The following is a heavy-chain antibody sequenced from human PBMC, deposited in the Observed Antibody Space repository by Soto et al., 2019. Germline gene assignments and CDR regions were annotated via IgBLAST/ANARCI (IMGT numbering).Heavy chain of an antibody. D-gene: IGHD4-17*01. CDR2: IFYNGSV. J-gene: IGHJ6*02. Sequence: QVQLQESGPGLVRPSETLSLTCTVAGDPISNYYWNWIRQSPRRGLEWIGNIFYNGSVYYNPSLKGRLTISVGTSRNQFSRKVTSVTAPDTAVYYCARRSDYDDYEYYAMDVWGRGTTVTVSS. CDR3: ARRSDYDDYEYYAMDV. V-gene: IGHV4-59*01. CDR1: GDPISNYY.